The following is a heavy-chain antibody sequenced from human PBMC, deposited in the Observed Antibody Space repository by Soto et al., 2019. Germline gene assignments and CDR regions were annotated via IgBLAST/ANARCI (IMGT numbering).Heavy chain of an antibody. CDR3: ARYDILTGSIDY. D-gene: IGHD3-9*01. CDR1: GFTVSSNY. V-gene: IGHV3-53*01. CDR2: IYSGVST. Sequence: GGSLRLSCAASGFTVSSNYMSWVRQAPGKGLEWVSVIYSGVSTYYADSVKGRFTISRDNSKNTLYLQMNSLRAEDTAVYYCARYDILTGSIDYWGQGTVGTVSA. J-gene: IGHJ4*02.